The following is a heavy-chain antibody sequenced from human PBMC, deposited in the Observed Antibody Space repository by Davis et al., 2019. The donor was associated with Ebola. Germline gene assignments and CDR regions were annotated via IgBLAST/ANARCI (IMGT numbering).Heavy chain of an antibody. J-gene: IGHJ6*02. D-gene: IGHD5-24*01. CDR3: ARVGPRWLHYYYYYGMDV. CDR1: GFTVSSNY. V-gene: IGHV3-11*01. Sequence: PGGSLRLSCAASGFTVSSNYMSWVRQAPGKGLEWVSYISSSGSTIYYADSVKGRFTISRDNAKNSLYLQMNSLRAEDTAVYYCARVGPRWLHYYYYYGMDVWGQGTTVTVSS. CDR2: ISSSGSTI.